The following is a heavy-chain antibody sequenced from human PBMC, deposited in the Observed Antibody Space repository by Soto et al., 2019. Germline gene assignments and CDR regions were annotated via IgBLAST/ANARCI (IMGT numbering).Heavy chain of an antibody. CDR1: GDKFSSYT. CDR2: IVSFAGVP. J-gene: IGHJ4*02. CDR3: AMDDIVVVPAARSYYFDY. Sequence: ASVKVSCKASGDKFSSYTISWVRQAPGQGLEWMGRIVSFAGVPIYAQIFQGRITITADSSSSTAYMELSSLTSDDTAVYYCAMDDIVVVPAARSYYFDYWGQGTLVTVSS. V-gene: IGHV1-69*02. D-gene: IGHD2-2*01.